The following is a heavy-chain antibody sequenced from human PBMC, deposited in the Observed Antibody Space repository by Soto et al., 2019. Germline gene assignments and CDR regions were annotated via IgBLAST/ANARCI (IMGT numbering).Heavy chain of an antibody. V-gene: IGHV4-39*01. CDR3: ARQRNSVVTQAYFDV. CDR1: GDSISSRSYY. D-gene: IGHD2-21*02. CDR2: IYYSGST. Sequence: SETLSLTCTVTGDSISSRSYYWGWIRQPPGKGLEWIGSIYYSGSTYNNPSLRSRVSMSINTSKDQFSLKLKSVTAADTALYFCARQRNSVVTQAYFDVWGQGSMVTVYS. J-gene: IGHJ4*02.